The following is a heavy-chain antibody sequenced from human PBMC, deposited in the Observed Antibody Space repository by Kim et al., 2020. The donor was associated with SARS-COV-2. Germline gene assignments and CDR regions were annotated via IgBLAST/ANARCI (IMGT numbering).Heavy chain of an antibody. V-gene: IGHV1-46*01. J-gene: IGHJ4*02. D-gene: IGHD2-21*01. CDR3: ARSFRRDNFDA. CDR2: INPNGGST. CDR1: GYTFISYY. Sequence: ASVKVSCKASGYTFISYYIHWVRQAPGQGLEWMGIINPNGGSTIYAQKFQDRVTMTRDTSTNTVYMQLSSVRSEDTAVYFCARSFRRDNFDAWGQGTLVT.